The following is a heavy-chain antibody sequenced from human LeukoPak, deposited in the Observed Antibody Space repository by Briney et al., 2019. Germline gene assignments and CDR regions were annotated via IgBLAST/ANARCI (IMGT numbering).Heavy chain of an antibody. Sequence: PGGSLRLSCAASGFTVSSNYMSWVRQAPGKGLEWVSVIYSGGSTYYAGSVKGRFTISRDNSKNTLYLQMNSLRAEDTAVYYCARVLRYFDWLPTFFDYWGQGTLVTVSS. V-gene: IGHV3-53*01. D-gene: IGHD3-9*01. J-gene: IGHJ4*02. CDR2: IYSGGST. CDR1: GFTVSSNY. CDR3: ARVLRYFDWLPTFFDY.